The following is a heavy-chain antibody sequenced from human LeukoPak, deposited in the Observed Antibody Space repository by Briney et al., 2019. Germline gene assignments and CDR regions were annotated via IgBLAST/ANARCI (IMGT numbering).Heavy chain of an antibody. CDR2: VSGSGGNT. D-gene: IGHD6-19*01. V-gene: IGHV3-23*01. Sequence: GGSLRLSCAASGFTFTYSAMTWVRQAPGKGLEWVSTVSGSGGNTYYADSVKGRFTISRDNSENTVSLQMNSLRAQDTAVYYCAKSLAVPGSPDQWGQGTLVTVSS. CDR3: AKSLAVPGSPDQ. J-gene: IGHJ4*02. CDR1: GFTFTYSA.